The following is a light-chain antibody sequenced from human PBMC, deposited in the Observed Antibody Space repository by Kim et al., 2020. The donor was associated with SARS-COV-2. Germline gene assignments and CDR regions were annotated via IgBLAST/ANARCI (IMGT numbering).Light chain of an antibody. CDR1: SSNIGAGYD. Sequence: QRVTPSCTGSSSNIGAGYDVHWYQQFPGSAPKLLIYANNNRPSGVPDRFSGSKSDTSASLAITGLQAEDEADYYCQSYDISLSGYVFGTGTKVTVL. CDR2: ANN. J-gene: IGLJ1*01. CDR3: QSYDISLSGYV. V-gene: IGLV1-40*01.